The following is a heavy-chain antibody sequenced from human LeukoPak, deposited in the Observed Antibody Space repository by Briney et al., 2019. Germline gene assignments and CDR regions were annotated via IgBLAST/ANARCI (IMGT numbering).Heavy chain of an antibody. CDR2: VYSGGTT. CDR3: AREIVLMMSDVASPYYMDV. V-gene: IGHV4-59*02. J-gene: IGHJ6*03. D-gene: IGHD3-16*01. CDR1: GASVNDYF. Sequence: SETLSLSCSVSGASVNDYFWSWIRQAPGRGLEWLGHVYSGGTTEYSPSLKGRVTISLDASSNEVSLSLTSSTSADTAVYYCAREIVLMMSDVASPYYMDVWGRGTTVTVAS.